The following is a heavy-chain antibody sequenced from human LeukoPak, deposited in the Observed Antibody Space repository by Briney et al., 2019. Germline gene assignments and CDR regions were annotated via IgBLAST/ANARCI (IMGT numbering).Heavy chain of an antibody. J-gene: IGHJ4*02. CDR3: ARQPYYYDSSGSDY. D-gene: IGHD3-22*01. Sequence: SETLSLTCTVSGGSISSSSYYWGWTRQPPGKGLEWIGSIYYSGSTYYNPSLKSRVTISVDTSKNQFSLKLSSVTAADTAVYYCARQPYYYDSSGSDYWGQGTLVTVSS. CDR2: IYYSGST. V-gene: IGHV4-39*01. CDR1: GGSISSSSYY.